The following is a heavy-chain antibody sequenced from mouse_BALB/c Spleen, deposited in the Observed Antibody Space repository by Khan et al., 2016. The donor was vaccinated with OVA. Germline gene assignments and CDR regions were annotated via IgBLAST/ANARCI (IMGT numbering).Heavy chain of an antibody. CDR2: IWAEGST. Sequence: QVQLKESGPGLVAPSQTLSITCTVSGFSLSNYGIHWVRQSPGKGLEWLGVIWAEGSTNHNSALMSRLSISKDNSKSQVFLKMNSLQTDDTAMYYCARAFYNGAWFAYWGQGTLVTVSA. CDR1: GFSLSNYG. D-gene: IGHD1-3*01. V-gene: IGHV2-9*02. J-gene: IGHJ3*01. CDR3: ARAFYNGAWFAY.